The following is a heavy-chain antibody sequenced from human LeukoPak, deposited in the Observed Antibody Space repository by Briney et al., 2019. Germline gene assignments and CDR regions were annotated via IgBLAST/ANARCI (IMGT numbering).Heavy chain of an antibody. CDR2: MWYDGSNK. Sequence: GGSLRLSCAASGFTFSSYAMTWVRQAPGQGLEWVAVMWYDGSNKYYADSVKGRFTISRDNSKNTLYLQMNSLRAEDTAVYYCARVYSSSWYFWFDPWGQGTLVTVSS. CDR3: ARVYSSSWYFWFDP. CDR1: GFTFSSYA. D-gene: IGHD6-13*01. J-gene: IGHJ5*02. V-gene: IGHV3-33*08.